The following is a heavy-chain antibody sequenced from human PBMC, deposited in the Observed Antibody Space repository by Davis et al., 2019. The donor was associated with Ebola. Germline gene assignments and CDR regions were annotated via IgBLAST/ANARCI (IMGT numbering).Heavy chain of an antibody. Sequence: PGGSLRLSCAASGFTFSKYGTSWVRQAQGKGLEWVAAVSRKGGAYYTDTVKGRFTVFRDTAKDTLFLQMDSLRDEDTAIYYCAKEMEVTKPYDHWGQGTLVTVSS. D-gene: IGHD2-21*02. J-gene: IGHJ4*02. CDR3: AKEMEVTKPYDH. CDR2: VSRKGGA. CDR1: GFTFSKYG. V-gene: IGHV3-23*01.